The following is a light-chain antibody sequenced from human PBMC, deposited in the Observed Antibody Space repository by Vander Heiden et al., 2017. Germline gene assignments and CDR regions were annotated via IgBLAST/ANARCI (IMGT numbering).Light chain of an antibody. J-gene: IGKJ2*01. CDR2: GTS. CDR3: QQFDTSAYT. V-gene: IGKV3-20*01. Sequence: EIVLTQSPGTLSLSPGERATLSCRASQSVSSSDLAWYQQKPGQAPRLLIYGTSSRATGIPDRFSGSGSGTDFTLTITRLEPEDFAVYYCQQFDTSAYTFGQGTKLEIQ. CDR1: QSVSSSD.